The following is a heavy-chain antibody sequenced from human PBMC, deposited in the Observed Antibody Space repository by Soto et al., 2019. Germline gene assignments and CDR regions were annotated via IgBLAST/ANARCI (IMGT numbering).Heavy chain of an antibody. V-gene: IGHV1-69*01. CDR3: ARDLILGYCSGGSCYSSDDAFDI. CDR2: IIPIIGTA. J-gene: IGHJ3*02. Sequence: QVQLVQSGAEVKKPGSSVKVSCKASGGTFSSYAISWVRQAPGQGLEWMGGIIPIIGTANYAQKFQGRVTITADESTSTAYMELSRLRSEDTAVSYCARDLILGYCSGGSCYSSDDAFDIWGQGTMVTVSS. D-gene: IGHD2-15*01. CDR1: GGTFSSYA.